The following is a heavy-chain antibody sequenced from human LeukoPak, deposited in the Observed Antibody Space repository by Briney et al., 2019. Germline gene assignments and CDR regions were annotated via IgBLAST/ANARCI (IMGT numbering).Heavy chain of an antibody. CDR2: ISSSSSYI. Sequence: GGSLRLSCAASGFTFSSYSMNWVRQAPGKGLEWVSSISSSSSYIYYADSVKGRFTISRDNAKNSLYLQMNSLRAEDTAVYYCARFWEEPPDAFDIWGQGTMVTVSS. V-gene: IGHV3-21*01. CDR1: GFTFSSYS. J-gene: IGHJ3*02. CDR3: ARFWEEPPDAFDI. D-gene: IGHD1-14*01.